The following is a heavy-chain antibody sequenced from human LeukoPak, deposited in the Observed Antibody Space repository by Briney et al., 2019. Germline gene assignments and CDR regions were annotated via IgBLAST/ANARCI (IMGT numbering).Heavy chain of an antibody. CDR1: GDSISSYY. V-gene: IGHV4-59*13. CDR3: ARDGYSGNDGL. Sequence: SETLSLTCTVSGDSISSYYWSWIRQPPGKGLEWIGYIYHSGSTNYNPSLTSRVTISVDTSKNQFSLKLSSVTAADTAVYYCARDGYSGNDGLWGQGTLVTVSS. CDR2: IYHSGST. J-gene: IGHJ4*02. D-gene: IGHD5-12*01.